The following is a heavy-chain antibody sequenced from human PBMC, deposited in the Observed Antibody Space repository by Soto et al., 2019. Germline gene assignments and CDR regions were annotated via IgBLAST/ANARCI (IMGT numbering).Heavy chain of an antibody. D-gene: IGHD1-26*01. CDR3: AREGGQWELPDDFDY. CDR2: ISAYNGNT. CDR1: GYTFTSYG. V-gene: IGHV1-18*01. J-gene: IGHJ4*02. Sequence: ASVKVSCKXSGYTFTSYGISWVRQAPGQGLEWMGWISAYNGNTNYAQKLQGRVTMTTDTSTSTAYMELRSLRSDDTAVYYCAREGGQWELPDDFDYWGQGTLVTVSS.